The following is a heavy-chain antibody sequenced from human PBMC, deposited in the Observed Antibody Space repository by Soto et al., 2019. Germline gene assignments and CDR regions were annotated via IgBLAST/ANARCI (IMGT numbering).Heavy chain of an antibody. CDR2: ISSSSSYI. Sequence: GGSLRLSCAASGFTFSSYSMNWVRQAPGKGLEWVSSISSSSSYIYYADSVKGRFTISRDNAKNSLYLQMNSLRAEDTAVYYCARDPKDMNWFDPWGQGTLVTVSS. CDR3: ARDPKDMNWFDP. CDR1: GFTFSSYS. J-gene: IGHJ5*02. V-gene: IGHV3-21*01.